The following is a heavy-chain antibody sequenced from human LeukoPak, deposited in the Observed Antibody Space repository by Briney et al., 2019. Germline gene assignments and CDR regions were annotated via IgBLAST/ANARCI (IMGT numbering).Heavy chain of an antibody. CDR3: AKVSGTAMVTTGFDY. CDR2: ISGSGGST. CDR1: GFTFSSYA. D-gene: IGHD5-18*01. Sequence: GGSLRLSCAASGFTFSSYAMSWVRQAPGKGLEWVSAISGSGGSTYYADSVKGRFTVSRDNSKNTLYLQMNSLRAEDTAVYYCAKVSGTAMVTTGFDYWGQGTLVTVSS. V-gene: IGHV3-23*01. J-gene: IGHJ4*02.